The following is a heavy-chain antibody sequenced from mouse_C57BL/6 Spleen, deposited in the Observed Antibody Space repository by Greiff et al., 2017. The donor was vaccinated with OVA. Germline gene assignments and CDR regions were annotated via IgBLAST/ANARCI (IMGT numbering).Heavy chain of an antibody. V-gene: IGHV7-3*01. CDR3: AKGSWYFDV. Sequence: VQLKESGGGLVQPGGSLSLSCAASGFTFTDYYMSWVRQPPGKALEWLGFIRNKANGYTTEYSASVKGRFTISRDNSQSILYLQMNALRAEDSATYYCAKGSWYFDVWGTGTTVTVSS. J-gene: IGHJ1*03. CDR2: IRNKANGYTT. CDR1: GFTFTDYY.